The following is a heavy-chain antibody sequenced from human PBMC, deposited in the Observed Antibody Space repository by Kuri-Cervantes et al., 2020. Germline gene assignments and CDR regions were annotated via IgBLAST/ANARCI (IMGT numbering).Heavy chain of an antibody. CDR2: IYNSGYT. CDR3: ARWGYSDGSSLWDV. CDR1: GDSISTSSYY. Sequence: GSLRLSCTVSGDSISTSSYYWGWVRQPPGKGLEWIGTIYNSGYTSYNPSLKSRVTISVDTSKNQFSLKLSSATAADTAVYYCARWGYSDGSSLWDVWGKGTTVTVSS. D-gene: IGHD5-18*01. J-gene: IGHJ6*04. V-gene: IGHV4-39*01.